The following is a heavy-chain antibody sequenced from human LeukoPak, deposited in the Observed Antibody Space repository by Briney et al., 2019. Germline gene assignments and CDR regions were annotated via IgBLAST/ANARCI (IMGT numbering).Heavy chain of an antibody. CDR2: IYYSGST. V-gene: IGHV4-59*01. Sequence: KTSETLSLTCTVSGGSISSYYWSWIRQPPGKGLEWIGYIYYSGSTNYNPSLKSRVTISVDTSKNQFSLKLSSVTAADTAVYYCARDYRGVGWFDPWGQGTLVTVSS. D-gene: IGHD2-8*01. CDR3: ARDYRGVGWFDP. J-gene: IGHJ5*02. CDR1: GGSISSYY.